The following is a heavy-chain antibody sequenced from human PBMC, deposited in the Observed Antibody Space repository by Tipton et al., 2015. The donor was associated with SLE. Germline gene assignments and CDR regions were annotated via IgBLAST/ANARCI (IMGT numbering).Heavy chain of an antibody. D-gene: IGHD1-26*01. CDR1: GGSISSYY. V-gene: IGHV4-59*08. Sequence: TLSLTCTVSGGSISSYYWSWIRQPPGKGLEWIGYIYNSGRTTYNPSLESRVTISVDTSKNQFSLNLRSVTAADTAVYYCARTAGYSKAIGYWGQGTLVTVSS. CDR3: ARTAGYSKAIGY. J-gene: IGHJ4*02. CDR2: IYNSGRT.